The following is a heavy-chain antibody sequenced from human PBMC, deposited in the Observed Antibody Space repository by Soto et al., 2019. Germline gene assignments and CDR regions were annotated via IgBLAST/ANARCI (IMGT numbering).Heavy chain of an antibody. CDR2: IWYDGSNK. J-gene: IGHJ4*02. CDR3: ARDQDTRYYDFWSGYYTSPTFDY. V-gene: IGHV3-33*01. Sequence: LRLSCAASGFTFSSYGMHWVRQAPGKGLEWVAVIWYDGSNKYYADSVKGRFTISRDNSKNTLYLQMNSLRAEDTAVYYCARDQDTRYYDFWSGYYTSPTFDYWGQGTLVTVSS. CDR1: GFTFSSYG. D-gene: IGHD3-3*01.